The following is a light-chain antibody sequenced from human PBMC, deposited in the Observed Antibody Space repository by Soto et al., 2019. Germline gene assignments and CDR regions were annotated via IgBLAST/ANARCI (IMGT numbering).Light chain of an antibody. CDR1: QSVSSN. V-gene: IGKV3-15*01. Sequence: EIVMTQSPATLSVSPGERATLSCRASQSVSSNLAWYQQKPGQAPRLLIYGASTRATGIPARFSGIRSATYFTLTISSLQSEDFALYYCQQYNNWPPTVGQGSRLE. CDR3: QQYNNWPPT. J-gene: IGKJ5*01. CDR2: GAS.